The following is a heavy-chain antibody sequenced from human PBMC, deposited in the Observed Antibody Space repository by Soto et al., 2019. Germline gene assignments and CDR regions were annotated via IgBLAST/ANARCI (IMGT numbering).Heavy chain of an antibody. CDR3: ASGQLVDFFDF. J-gene: IGHJ5*01. Sequence: GGSLRLSSTASGFTVSTNYMSWVRQAPGKGLEWVSVIYSGGSTYYADSVKGRFTISRDNSKNTLYLQMNSLRAEDTAVYYCASGQLVDFFDFCTHRTLVAVSS. V-gene: IGHV3-66*01. D-gene: IGHD1-1*01. CDR1: GFTVSTNY. CDR2: IYSGGST.